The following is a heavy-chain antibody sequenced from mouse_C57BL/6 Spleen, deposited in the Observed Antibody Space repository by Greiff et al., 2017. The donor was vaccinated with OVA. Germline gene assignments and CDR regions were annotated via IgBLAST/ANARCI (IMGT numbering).Heavy chain of an antibody. V-gene: IGHV3-6*01. CDR3: ARERGRGRY. Sequence: DVQLQESGPGLVKPSQSLSLTCSVTGYSITSGYYWNWIRQFPGNKLEWMGYISYDGSNNYNPSLKNRISITRDTSKNQFFLNLNSVNTEDTATYYCARERGRGRYWGQGTLVTVSA. CDR2: ISYDGSN. CDR1: GYSITSGYY. J-gene: IGHJ3*01.